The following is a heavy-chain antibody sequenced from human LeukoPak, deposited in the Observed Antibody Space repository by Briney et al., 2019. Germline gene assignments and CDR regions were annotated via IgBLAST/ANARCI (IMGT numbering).Heavy chain of an antibody. Sequence: EASVKVSCKASGYSFSAYYIHWVRQAPGQGLEWMGWINPNSGGTNYAQKFQGRVTMTRDTSISTAYMELSRLRSDDTAVYYCALGAMVRGVKGVIPPVWGQGTLVTVSS. CDR1: GYSFSAYY. D-gene: IGHD3-10*01. J-gene: IGHJ4*02. V-gene: IGHV1-2*02. CDR2: INPNSGGT. CDR3: ALGAMVRGVKGVIPPV.